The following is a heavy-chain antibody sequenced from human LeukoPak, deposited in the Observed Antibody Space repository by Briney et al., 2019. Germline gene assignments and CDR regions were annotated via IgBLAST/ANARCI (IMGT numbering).Heavy chain of an antibody. CDR1: GFTFSSYA. J-gene: IGHJ4*02. D-gene: IGHD3-22*01. V-gene: IGHV3-30*04. Sequence: GGSLRLSCAASGFTFSSYAMHWVRQAPGKGLEWVAVISYDGSNKYYADSVKGRFTISRDNSKNTLYLQMDSLRAEDTALYYCARPYTSWGLDSSGYYWADWGLGTLVTVSS. CDR3: ARPYTSWGLDSSGYYWAD. CDR2: ISYDGSNK.